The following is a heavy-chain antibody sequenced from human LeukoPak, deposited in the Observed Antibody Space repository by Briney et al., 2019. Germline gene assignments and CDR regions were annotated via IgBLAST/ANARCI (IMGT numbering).Heavy chain of an antibody. Sequence: PGGSLRLSCAASGFTFSSYVMHWVRQAPGKGLEWVAIISYDGSNEYYADSVKGRFTISRDNSKNTLYLQMSSLRAEDTAVYYCAKEAGAAGASWNIDYWGQGTLVTVSS. V-gene: IGHV3-30*04. CDR1: GFTFSSYV. CDR3: AKEAGAAGASWNIDY. J-gene: IGHJ4*02. D-gene: IGHD1/OR15-1a*01. CDR2: ISYDGSNE.